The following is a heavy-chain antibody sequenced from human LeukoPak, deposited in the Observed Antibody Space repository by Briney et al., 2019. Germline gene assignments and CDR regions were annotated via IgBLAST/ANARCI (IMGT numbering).Heavy chain of an antibody. D-gene: IGHD7-27*01. V-gene: IGHV3-9*01. J-gene: IGHJ3*02. CDR2: VSWNSVYI. CDR3: AKGSPGDSNAFDI. Sequence: GGSLRLSCAASGFTFDDYAMHWVRHVPGKGLEWVSGVSWNSVYIGYADSVKGRFIISRDNAKNSLYLQMNSLRAEDTALYYCAKGSPGDSNAFDIWGQGTMVTVSS. CDR1: GFTFDDYA.